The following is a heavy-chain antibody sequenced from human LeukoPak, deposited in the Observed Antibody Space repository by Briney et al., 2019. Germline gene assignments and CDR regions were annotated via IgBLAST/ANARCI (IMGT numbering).Heavy chain of an antibody. V-gene: IGHV3-21*05. D-gene: IGHD6-13*01. CDR3: ARTANFAAGYYIDY. J-gene: IGHJ4*02. CDR1: GFTFSSYE. CDR2: ISGSSRHK. Sequence: GGSLRLSCAASGFTFSSYEMNWVRQAPGKGLEWVSYISGSSRHKYYADSVKGRFTISRDNAKNSLYLQMNSLRAEDTAVYYCARTANFAAGYYIDYWGQGTLVTVSS.